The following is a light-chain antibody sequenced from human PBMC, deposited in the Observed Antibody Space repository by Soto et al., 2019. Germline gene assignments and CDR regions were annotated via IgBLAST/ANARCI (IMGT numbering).Light chain of an antibody. J-gene: IGKJ1*01. Sequence: IVMTQSPLSLPVTPGEPASISCRSSQSLLHSNGYNYLDWYLQKPGQSPQLLIYLGSNRASGVPDRFSGSGSGTDFTLRISRVEAEYVGVYYCMQALQTPPTFGQGTKV. CDR2: LGS. CDR1: QSLLHSNGYNY. V-gene: IGKV2-28*01. CDR3: MQALQTPPT.